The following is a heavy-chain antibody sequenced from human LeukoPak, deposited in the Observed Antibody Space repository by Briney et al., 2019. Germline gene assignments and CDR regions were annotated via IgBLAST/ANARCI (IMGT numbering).Heavy chain of an antibody. CDR1: GGSISSYY. CDR3: ARFNYYYGMDV. J-gene: IGHJ6*02. Sequence: SETLSLTCTVSGGSISSYYWSWIRQPPGKGLEWIGYIYYSGSTNYNPSLKSRVTISVDTSKNQFSLKLSSVTAADTAVYYCARFNYYYGMDVWGQGTTVTVSS. V-gene: IGHV4-59*08. CDR2: IYYSGST.